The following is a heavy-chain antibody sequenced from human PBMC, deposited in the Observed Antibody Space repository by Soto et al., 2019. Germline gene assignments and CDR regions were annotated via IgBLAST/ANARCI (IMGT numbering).Heavy chain of an antibody. CDR2: IVVGSGNT. D-gene: IGHD3-16*01. J-gene: IGHJ4*02. CDR3: AAGMTTFGTFDY. Sequence: QMQLVQSGPEVKKPGTSVKVSCKASGFTFTSSAVQWVRQARGQRLVWIGWIVVGSGNTNYAQKFQERVTITRAMSTSTAYMELSSLRSEDTAVYYCAAGMTTFGTFDYCGQGTLVTVSS. CDR1: GFTFTSSA. V-gene: IGHV1-58*01.